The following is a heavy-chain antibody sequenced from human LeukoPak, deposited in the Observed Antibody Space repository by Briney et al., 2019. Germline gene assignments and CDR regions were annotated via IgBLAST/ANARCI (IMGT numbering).Heavy chain of an antibody. J-gene: IGHJ4*02. V-gene: IGHV1-69*04. CDR1: GGTFSSYA. CDR2: IIPILGIA. CDR3: ARDLRDGYNEVDY. Sequence: SVKVSCTASGGTFSSYAISWVRQAPGQGLEWMGRIIPILGIANYAQKFQGRVTITADKSTSTAYMELSSLRSEDTAVYYCARDLRDGYNEVDYWGQGTLVTVSS. D-gene: IGHD5-12*01.